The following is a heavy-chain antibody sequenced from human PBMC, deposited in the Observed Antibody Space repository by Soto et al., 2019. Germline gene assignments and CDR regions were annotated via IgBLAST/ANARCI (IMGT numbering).Heavy chain of an antibody. V-gene: IGHV1-69*13. Sequence: SVKVSCKASGGTFSSYAISWVRQAPGQGLEWMGGIIPIFGTANYAQKFQGRVTITADESTSTAYMELSSLRSEDTAVYYCALSIAAAGPSWFDPWGQGTLVTVPQ. D-gene: IGHD6-13*01. CDR3: ALSIAAAGPSWFDP. CDR1: GGTFSSYA. J-gene: IGHJ5*02. CDR2: IIPIFGTA.